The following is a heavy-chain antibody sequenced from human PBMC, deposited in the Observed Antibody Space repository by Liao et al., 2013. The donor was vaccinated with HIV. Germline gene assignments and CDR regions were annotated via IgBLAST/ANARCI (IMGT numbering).Heavy chain of an antibody. D-gene: IGHD6-6*01. CDR3: ARYSSSSRTYYFDY. CDR2: IRHRGST. Sequence: QVQLQESGPGLVKPSETLSLTCTVSGGSISSYYWSWIRQAPGRGLEWIGHIRHRGSTYYNPSLKSRVTISVDTSKNQFSLKLSSVTAADTAVYYCARYSSSSRTYYFDYWGQGTLVTVSS. CDR1: GGSISSYY. J-gene: IGHJ4*02. V-gene: IGHV4-59*12.